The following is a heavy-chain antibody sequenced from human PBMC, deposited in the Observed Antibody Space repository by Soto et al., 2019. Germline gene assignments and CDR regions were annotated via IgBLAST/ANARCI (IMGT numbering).Heavy chain of an antibody. Sequence: GAPEKASCKASGGTFTSYAISWVRQAPGQGLERMGGIIPIFGTANYAQKFQGRVTLTADESTTRAYTELSCLRPEASAVYPRARTVGPTGPTGTFGSWGKGTGVT. D-gene: IGHD1-1*01. CDR1: GGTFTSYA. V-gene: IGHV1-69*13. CDR2: IIPIFGTA. J-gene: IGHJ3*02. CDR3: ARTVGPTGPTGTFGS.